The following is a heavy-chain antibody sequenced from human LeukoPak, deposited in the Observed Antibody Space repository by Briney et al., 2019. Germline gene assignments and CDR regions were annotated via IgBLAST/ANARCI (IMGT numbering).Heavy chain of an antibody. CDR2: ISAYNGNT. Sequence: ASVKVSCKASGYTFTSYGISWVRQAPGQGLEWMGWISAYNGNTNYAQKLQGRVTMTTDTSTSTAYMELRSLRSDDTAVYYCARSLPDYDFWGGSTVLNYYTGMDVGGKGTTVTAPS. J-gene: IGHJ6*04. CDR3: ARSLPDYDFWGGSTVLNYYTGMDV. CDR1: GYTFTSYG. V-gene: IGHV1-18*01. D-gene: IGHD3-3*01.